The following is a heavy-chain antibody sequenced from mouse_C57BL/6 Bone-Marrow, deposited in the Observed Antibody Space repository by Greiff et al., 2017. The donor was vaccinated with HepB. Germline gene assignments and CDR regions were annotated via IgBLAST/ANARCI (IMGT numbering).Heavy chain of an antibody. CDR3: ASPDISGYGFAY. Sequence: VKLMESGPGLVQPSQSLSITCTVSGFSLTSYGVHWVRQSPGKGLEWRGVIWSGGSTDYNAAFISRLSISKDNSKSQVFFKMNSLQADDTAIYYCASPDISGYGFAYWGQGTRVTVSA. CDR2: IWSGGST. J-gene: IGHJ3*01. CDR1: GFSLTSYG. V-gene: IGHV2-2*01. D-gene: IGHD3-2*02.